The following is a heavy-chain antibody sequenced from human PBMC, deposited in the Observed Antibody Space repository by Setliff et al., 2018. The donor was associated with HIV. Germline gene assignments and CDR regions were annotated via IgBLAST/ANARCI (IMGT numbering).Heavy chain of an antibody. D-gene: IGHD3-22*01. V-gene: IGHV4-59*01. CDR3: ARGNNGYYYDSSGYYN. CDR1: GGYMSGYY. J-gene: IGHJ4*02. CDR2: ISHTGST. Sequence: SETLSLTCTVSGGYMSGYYWTWIRQPPGKGLEWIGYISHTGSTNFNPSLKSRVSMSVDLSKNQFSLHLVSVTAADTAVYYCARGNNGYYYDSSGYYNWGQGTLVTVSS.